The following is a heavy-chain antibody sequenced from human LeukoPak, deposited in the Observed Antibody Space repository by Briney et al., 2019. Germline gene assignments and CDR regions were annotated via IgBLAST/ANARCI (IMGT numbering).Heavy chain of an antibody. J-gene: IGHJ6*03. CDR3: ARNGIDYGSGSYYRSLYCYYYMDV. Sequence: SETLSLTCTVSGGSISSSSYYWGWIRQPPGKGLEWIGSIYYSGSTYYNPSLKSRVTISVDTSKNQFSLKLSSVTAADTAVYYCARNGIDYGSGSYYRSLYCYYYMDVWGKGTTVTVSS. CDR2: IYYSGST. D-gene: IGHD3-10*01. V-gene: IGHV4-39*07. CDR1: GGSISSSSYY.